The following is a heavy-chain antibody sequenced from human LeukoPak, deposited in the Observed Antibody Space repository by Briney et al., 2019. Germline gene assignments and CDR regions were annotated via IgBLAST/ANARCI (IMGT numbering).Heavy chain of an antibody. CDR3: ARRFDR. Sequence: GGSLRLSCAASGFTFSTYTMGWVRQAPGKGLGWVSSISISDAYTYYADSVKGRFTISRDNAKNSLYLQMNSLRAEDTAVYYCARRFDRWGQGTLATVSS. CDR1: GFTFSTYT. CDR2: ISISDAYT. V-gene: IGHV3-21*06. D-gene: IGHD3-16*01. J-gene: IGHJ4*02.